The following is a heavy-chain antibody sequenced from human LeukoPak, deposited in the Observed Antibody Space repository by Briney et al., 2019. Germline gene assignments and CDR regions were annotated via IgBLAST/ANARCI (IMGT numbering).Heavy chain of an antibody. CDR3: ARDGYYDFWSGYDVDSGFDP. J-gene: IGHJ5*02. CDR1: GGSFSGYY. CDR2: INHSGST. D-gene: IGHD3-3*01. V-gene: IGHV4-34*01. Sequence: SETLSLTCAVYGGSFSGYYWSWIRQPPGKGLEWIGEINHSGSTNYNPSLKSRVTISVDTSKNQFSLKLSSVTAADTAVYYCARDGYYDFWSGYDVDSGFDPWGQGTLVTVSS.